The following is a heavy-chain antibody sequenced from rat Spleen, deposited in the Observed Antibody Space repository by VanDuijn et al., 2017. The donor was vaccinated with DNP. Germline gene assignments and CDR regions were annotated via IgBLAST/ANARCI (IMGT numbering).Heavy chain of an antibody. CDR3: ARHVDF. CDR2: ISSTGGST. CDR1: GFTFSDYN. V-gene: IGHV5-7*01. J-gene: IGHJ2*01. Sequence: EVQLVESGGDLVQPGRSLKLSCAASGFTFSDYNMAWVRQAPGKGLEWVASISSTGGSTSYRDSVKGRFTISRDNAKSILYLQMNSLRSEDTATYYCARHVDFWGQGVMVTVSS.